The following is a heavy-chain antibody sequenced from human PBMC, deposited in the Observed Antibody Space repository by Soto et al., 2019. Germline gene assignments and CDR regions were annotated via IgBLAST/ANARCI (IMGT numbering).Heavy chain of an antibody. CDR1: GFTFSSYA. CDR3: AKDRDSPKYQLLYSGYYYYGMDV. D-gene: IGHD2-2*02. V-gene: IGHV3-23*01. Sequence: GSLRLSCAASGFTFSSYAMSWVRQAPGKGLEWVSAISGSGGSTYYADSVKGRFTISRDNSKNTLYLQMNSLRAEDTAVYYCAKDRDSPKYQLLYSGYYYYGMDVWGQGTTVTVSS. J-gene: IGHJ6*02. CDR2: ISGSGGST.